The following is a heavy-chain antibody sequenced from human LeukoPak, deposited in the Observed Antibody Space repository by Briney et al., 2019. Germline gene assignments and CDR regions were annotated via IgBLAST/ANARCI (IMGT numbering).Heavy chain of an antibody. CDR2: INPSDGTT. V-gene: IGHV1-46*01. D-gene: IGHD2/OR15-2a*01. CDR1: GYIFSSYS. J-gene: IGHJ4*02. CDR3: ARRSTKYYYFDF. Sequence: ASVKVPCKTSGYIFSSYSIHWVRQAPGQGLEWMGEINPSDGTTNNAQRFRGRVTVTRDTSTGTVYMDLSSLRSDDTAVYYCARRSTKYYYFDFWGQGTLVTVSS.